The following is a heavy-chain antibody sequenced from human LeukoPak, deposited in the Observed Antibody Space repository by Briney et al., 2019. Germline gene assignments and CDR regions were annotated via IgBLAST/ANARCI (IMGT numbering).Heavy chain of an antibody. CDR1: GGTFSTYA. V-gene: IGHV1-69*01. J-gene: IGHJ3*02. D-gene: IGHD2-15*01. Sequence: SVKVSCKASGGTFSTYAISWVRQAPGQGLEWMGGIIPVFGTANYAQKFQGRVTITADESTSTAYMELRSLRSEDTAVFYCARDRVVGLGIDNAFDIWGHGTMVTVSS. CDR3: ARDRVVGLGIDNAFDI. CDR2: IIPVFGTA.